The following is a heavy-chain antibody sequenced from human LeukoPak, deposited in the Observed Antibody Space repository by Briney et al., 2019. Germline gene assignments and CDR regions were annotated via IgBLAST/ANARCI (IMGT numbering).Heavy chain of an antibody. CDR2: IIPIFGTA. Sequence: SVKVSCKASGGTFSSYAISWVRQAPGQGLEWMGGIIPIFGTANYAQKFQGRVTITADESTSTAYMELSSLRSEDTAVYYCARAHLTPTTPNYYYYYMDVWGKGTTVTVSS. CDR3: ARAHLTPTTPNYYYYYMDV. D-gene: IGHD2-15*01. J-gene: IGHJ6*03. CDR1: GGTFSSYA. V-gene: IGHV1-69*13.